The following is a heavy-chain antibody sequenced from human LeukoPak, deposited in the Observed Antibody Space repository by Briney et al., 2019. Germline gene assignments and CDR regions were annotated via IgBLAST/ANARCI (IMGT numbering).Heavy chain of an antibody. CDR1: GFTFSSYA. V-gene: IGHV3-23*01. CDR2: ISGSGGST. D-gene: IGHD1-26*01. CDR3: AKDQNTYSGSYFEFDY. Sequence: PGGSLRLSCAASGFTFSSYAMSWVRQAPGKGLEWVSAISGSGGSTYYADSVKGRFTISRDNSKNTLYLQMNSLRAEDTAVYYCAKDQNTYSGSYFEFDYWGQGTLVTVSS. J-gene: IGHJ4*02.